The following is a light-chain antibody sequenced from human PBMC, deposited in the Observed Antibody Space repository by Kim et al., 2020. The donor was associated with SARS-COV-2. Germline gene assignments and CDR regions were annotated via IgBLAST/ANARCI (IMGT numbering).Light chain of an antibody. CDR3: QQYTTWRGA. V-gene: IGKV3-15*01. J-gene: IGKJ1*01. CDR1: QSVSSN. CDR2: GAS. Sequence: EIVMTQSPATLSVSPGERATLSCRASQSVSSNLAWYQQKPGRAPRLLIYGASTRATGVPARFSGSGSGTEFTLTISSLQSEDFAVYYCQQYTTWRGAFGQGTRVEIK.